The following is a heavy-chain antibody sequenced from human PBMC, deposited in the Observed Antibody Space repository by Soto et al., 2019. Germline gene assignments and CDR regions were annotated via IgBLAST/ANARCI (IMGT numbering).Heavy chain of an antibody. V-gene: IGHV1-8*01. CDR1: GYTFTSYD. J-gene: IGHJ5*02. CDR2: MNPNSGNA. D-gene: IGHD2-15*01. Sequence: QVQLVQSGAEVKNPGASVKVSCKASGYTFTSYDINWVRQATGQGLEWMGWMNPNSGNAGYAQKFQGGVTMTRDTSITTAYMELSSLRSEDTAVYYCARACSGGSCYSVNWFYPWGQGTLVTVSS. CDR3: ARACSGGSCYSVNWFYP.